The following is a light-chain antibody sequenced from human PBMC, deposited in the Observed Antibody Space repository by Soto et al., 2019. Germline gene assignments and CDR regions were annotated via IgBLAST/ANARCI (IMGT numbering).Light chain of an antibody. Sequence: DIQMTQSPSSLSAYVGDRVNTTCRASQSISYYLNWYQQKPGRAPNLLMYGASSLQSGVPSRFTGSGSGTEFTLTISGLQPDDVATYYCQQYNSYSQTFGQGTKVDIK. J-gene: IGKJ1*01. CDR2: GAS. CDR3: QQYNSYSQT. CDR1: QSISYY. V-gene: IGKV1-5*01.